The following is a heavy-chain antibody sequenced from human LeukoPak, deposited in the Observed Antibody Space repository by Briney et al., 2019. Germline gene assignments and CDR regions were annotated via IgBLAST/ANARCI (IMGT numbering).Heavy chain of an antibody. Sequence: GGSLRLSCAASGFTFSNYAMSWARQAPGKGLEWVSAISGSGGSIYYADSVKGRFTISRDNSKNTLYLQMNSLGAEDTAVYYCTKGTIWLPFDYWGQGTLVTVSS. CDR1: GFTFSNYA. D-gene: IGHD5-18*01. V-gene: IGHV3-23*01. CDR2: ISGSGGSI. CDR3: TKGTIWLPFDY. J-gene: IGHJ4*02.